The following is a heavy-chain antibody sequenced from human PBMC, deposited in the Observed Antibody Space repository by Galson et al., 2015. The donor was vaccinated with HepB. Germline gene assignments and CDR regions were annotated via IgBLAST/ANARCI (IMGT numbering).Heavy chain of an antibody. CDR2: IRYDGSDK. CDR1: GFTFSSYD. Sequence: SLRLSCAASGFTFSSYDMHWVRQAPGKGLEWVAFIRYDGSDKYYADSVKGRFTISRDNSKNTLYLQVSSLSAEDTAVLYCAKAVDSRWFSHFYGIDVWGQETTVTVSS. CDR3: AKAVDSRWFSHFYGIDV. J-gene: IGHJ6*02. V-gene: IGHV3-30*02. D-gene: IGHD6-13*01.